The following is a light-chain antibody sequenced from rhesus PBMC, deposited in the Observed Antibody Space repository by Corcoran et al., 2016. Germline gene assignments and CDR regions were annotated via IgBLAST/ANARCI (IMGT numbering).Light chain of an antibody. CDR2: EVS. J-gene: IGLJ1*01. CDR3: RSYTGSNPYI. CDR1: SSDIGDYNY. V-gene: IGLV2-32*02. Sequence: QAALTQPRSVSGSPGQSVAISCTGTSSDIGDYNYVSWYQQHPGTAPKLMIFEVSKRPSGVSDRFSGSKSDSTASLTISGLQAEDEADYYCRSYTGSNPYIFGAGTRLTVL.